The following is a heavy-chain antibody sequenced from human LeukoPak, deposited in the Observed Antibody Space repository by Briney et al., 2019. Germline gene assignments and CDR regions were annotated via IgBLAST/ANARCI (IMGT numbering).Heavy chain of an antibody. J-gene: IGHJ4*02. Sequence: GGSLRLSCAASGFTFSSYSMNWVRQAPGKGLEWVSSISSSSSYIYYADSVKGRFTISRDNAKNSLYLQMNSLRAEDTAVYYCAREVGAGGTGLDYWGQGTLVTVSS. V-gene: IGHV3-21*01. CDR1: GFTFSSYS. D-gene: IGHD1-26*01. CDR3: AREVGAGGTGLDY. CDR2: ISSSSSYI.